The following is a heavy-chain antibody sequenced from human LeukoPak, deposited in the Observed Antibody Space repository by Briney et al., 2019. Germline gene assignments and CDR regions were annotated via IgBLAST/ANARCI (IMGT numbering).Heavy chain of an antibody. V-gene: IGHV3-74*01. D-gene: IGHD4-17*01. CDR2: INSDGSST. CDR1: GFTFSSYS. J-gene: IGHJ3*02. Sequence: GGSLRLSCAASGFTFSSYSMNWVRQAPGKGLVWVSRINSDGSSTSYADSVKGRFTISRDNAKNTLYLQMNSLRAEDTAVYYCAREEITVTDAFDMWGHGTRVTVSS. CDR3: AREEITVTDAFDM.